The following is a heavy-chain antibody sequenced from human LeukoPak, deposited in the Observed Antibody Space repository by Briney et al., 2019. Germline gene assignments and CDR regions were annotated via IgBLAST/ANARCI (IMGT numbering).Heavy chain of an antibody. Sequence: GGSLRLSCAASGFIFSSYWMSWVRQAPGKGLEWVANIKQDGSEKYYVDSVKGRFTISRDNTKNSLYLQMNSLRAEDTAVYYCARYGVTPYYYYYYMDVWAKGPRSPSP. D-gene: IGHD4-11*01. J-gene: IGHJ6*03. CDR1: GFIFSSYW. CDR3: ARYGVTPYYYYYYMDV. CDR2: IKQDGSEK. V-gene: IGHV3-7*01.